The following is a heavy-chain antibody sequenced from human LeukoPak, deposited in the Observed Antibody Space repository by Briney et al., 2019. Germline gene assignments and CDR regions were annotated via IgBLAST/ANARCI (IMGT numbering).Heavy chain of an antibody. CDR2: ISSSGSTI. J-gene: IGHJ2*01. D-gene: IGHD3-22*01. V-gene: IGHV3-48*03. CDR1: GFTFSSYE. CDR3: ARAEHYNNRKGTVGVYFDF. Sequence: PGGSLRLSCAASGFTFSSYEMNWVRQAPGKGLEWVSYISSSGSTIYYADSVKGRFTISRDNAKNSLYLQMDSLRVEDSAVYFCARAEHYNNRKGTVGVYFDFWGRGTLVTVSS.